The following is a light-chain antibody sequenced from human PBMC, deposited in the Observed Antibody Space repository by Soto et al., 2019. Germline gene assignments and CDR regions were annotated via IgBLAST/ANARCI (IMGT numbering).Light chain of an antibody. Sequence: EIVLTQSPGTLSLSPGERATLSCRASQSVSSSYLAWYQQKPVQAHRLLIYGASSRATGITDRFSGSGSWKDFTLSISRLEPKDVAVYYCQPYGRSTWTFGKETKVKIK. CDR1: QSVSSSY. V-gene: IGKV3-20*01. J-gene: IGKJ1*01. CDR2: GAS. CDR3: QPYGRSTWT.